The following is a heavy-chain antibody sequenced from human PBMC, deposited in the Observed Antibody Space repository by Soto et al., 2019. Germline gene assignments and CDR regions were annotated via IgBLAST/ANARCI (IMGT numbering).Heavy chain of an antibody. Sequence: ASVKVSCKASGYTFTSYAMHWVRQAPGQRLEWMGWINAGNGNTKYSQKFQGQVTISVDKSISTAYLQWSGLKASDSAMYYCAAGGIFGVVEADNWFDPWGPGTLVTVPQ. J-gene: IGHJ5*02. D-gene: IGHD3-3*01. CDR1: GYTFTSYA. V-gene: IGHV1-3*01. CDR2: INAGNGNT. CDR3: AAGGIFGVVEADNWFDP.